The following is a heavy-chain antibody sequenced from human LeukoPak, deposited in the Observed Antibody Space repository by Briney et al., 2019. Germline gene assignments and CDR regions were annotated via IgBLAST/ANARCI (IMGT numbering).Heavy chain of an antibody. CDR2: ISGDGGST. D-gene: IGHD6-13*01. V-gene: IGHV3-43*02. CDR1: GFTFDDYP. J-gene: IGHJ6*03. Sequence: GGSLRLSCAASGFTFDDYPMHWVRQAPGKGLGWVSLISGDGGSTYYADSVKGRFTISRDNSKNSLYLQMNSLRTEDTALYYCAKVGSSYSRSLSDYYYMDVWGRGPAVTVSS. CDR3: AKVGSSYSRSLSDYYYMDV.